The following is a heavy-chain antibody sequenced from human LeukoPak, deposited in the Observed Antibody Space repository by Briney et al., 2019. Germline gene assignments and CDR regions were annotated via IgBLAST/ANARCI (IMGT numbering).Heavy chain of an antibody. Sequence: GGSLRLSCAASGFTFTTYWMSWVRQAPGKGLEWVANIKQDGTEKYYVDSVKGRFTISRDNAKNSVYLQMNSLRAEDTAVYYCASKNSGSYWGQGTLVTVSS. V-gene: IGHV3-7*01. CDR1: GFTFTTYW. D-gene: IGHD2/OR15-2a*01. CDR2: IKQDGTEK. CDR3: ASKNSGSY. J-gene: IGHJ4*02.